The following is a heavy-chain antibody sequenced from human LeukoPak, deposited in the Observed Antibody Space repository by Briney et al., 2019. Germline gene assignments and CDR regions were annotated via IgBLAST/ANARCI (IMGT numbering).Heavy chain of an antibody. J-gene: IGHJ3*02. Sequence: ASVKVSCKASGYTFTSYGISWVRQAPGQGLEWMGRIIPILGIANYAQKFQGRVTITADKSTSTAYMELSSLRSEDAAVYYCARLTTVTTSDAFDIRGQGTMVTVSS. CDR3: ARLTTVTTSDAFDI. D-gene: IGHD4-17*01. CDR2: IIPILGIA. V-gene: IGHV1-69*04. CDR1: GYTFTSYG.